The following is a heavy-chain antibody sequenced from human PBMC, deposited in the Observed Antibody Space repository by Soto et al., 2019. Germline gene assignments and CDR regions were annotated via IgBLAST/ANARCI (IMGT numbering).Heavy chain of an antibody. Sequence: QVQLVQSGPELKKPGAAVRLSCKASGYTFDTYGLSWVRQAPGQGLEWMGWMSTYTGNTDYQQKFQCRITMETYASMSTASFNLRSLPSVATVVYYCVSDVSVGSGSYGGYGGQGTLVSVSS. V-gene: IGHV1-18*01. CDR2: MSTYTGNT. CDR3: VSDVSVGSGSYGGY. CDR1: GYTFDTYG. D-gene: IGHD3-10*01. J-gene: IGHJ4*02.